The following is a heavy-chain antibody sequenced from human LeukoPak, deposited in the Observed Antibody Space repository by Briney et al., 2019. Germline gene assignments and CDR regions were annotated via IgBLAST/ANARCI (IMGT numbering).Heavy chain of an antibody. Sequence: GGSLRLSCAASGFTFSSYAMNWVRQAPGKGLEWVAFIRYDGGNKLYAESVKGRFTISRDNSKNRLYLQMHSLRAEDTAVCYCAKDRGWLRFYYFDYWGQGTLVTVSS. D-gene: IGHD5-12*01. CDR1: GFTFSSYA. J-gene: IGHJ4*02. CDR3: AKDRGWLRFYYFDY. V-gene: IGHV3-30*02. CDR2: IRYDGGNK.